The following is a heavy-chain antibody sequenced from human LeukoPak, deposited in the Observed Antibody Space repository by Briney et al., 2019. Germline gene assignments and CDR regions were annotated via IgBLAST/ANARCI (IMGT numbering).Heavy chain of an antibody. CDR1: GFTFSSYW. CDR3: ARDRDVDTAMVNDY. CDR2: IKQDGSEK. J-gene: IGHJ4*02. D-gene: IGHD5-18*01. Sequence: PGGSLRLSRAASGFTFSSYWMSWVRQAPGKGLEWVANIKQDGSEKYYVDSVKGRFTISRDNAKNSLYLQMNSLRAEDTAVYYCARDRDVDTAMVNDYWGQGTLVTVSS. V-gene: IGHV3-7*01.